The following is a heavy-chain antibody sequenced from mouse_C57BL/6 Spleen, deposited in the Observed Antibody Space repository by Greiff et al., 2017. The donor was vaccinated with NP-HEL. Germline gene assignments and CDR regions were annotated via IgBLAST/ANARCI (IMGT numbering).Heavy chain of an antibody. CDR2: IYPRSGNT. D-gene: IGHD1-1*01. V-gene: IGHV1-81*01. CDR1: GYTFTSYG. J-gene: IGHJ2*01. Sequence: QVQLQQSGAELARPGASVKLSCKASGYTFTSYGISWVKQRTGQGLEWIGEIYPRSGNTYYNEKFKGKATLTADKSSSTAYMELRSLTSEDSAVYFCARGGYGSSWGQGTTLTVSS. CDR3: ARGGYGSS.